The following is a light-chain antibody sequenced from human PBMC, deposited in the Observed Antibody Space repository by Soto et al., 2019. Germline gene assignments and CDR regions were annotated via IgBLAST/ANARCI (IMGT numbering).Light chain of an antibody. Sequence: IVINPSPATPSVSPGERAPLSCRATQSISSDVAWYQQKPGQAPRLLIYGASTTATGIPARFSGSGSGTDFTLTISRLEPEDFAVYYCQQYGSSPWTFGQGTKVDIK. V-gene: IGKV3D-15*02. J-gene: IGKJ1*01. CDR3: QQYGSSPWT. CDR2: GAS. CDR1: QSISSD.